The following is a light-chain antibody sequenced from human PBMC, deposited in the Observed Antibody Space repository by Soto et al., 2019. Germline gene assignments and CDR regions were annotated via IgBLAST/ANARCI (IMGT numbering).Light chain of an antibody. CDR2: KAS. CDR3: QQYSSYET. J-gene: IGKJ1*01. Sequence: DIQMTQSPSTLSASGGDRVAITCRASQSSSSWLAWYQQKPGKAPKLLIYKASSLESGVPSRFSGSGSGTEFTLTISSLRPDDFATYYCQQYSSYETFGQGTKVDIK. CDR1: QSSSSW. V-gene: IGKV1-5*03.